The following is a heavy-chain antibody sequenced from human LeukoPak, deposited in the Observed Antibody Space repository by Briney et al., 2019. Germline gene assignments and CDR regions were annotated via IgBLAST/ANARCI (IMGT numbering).Heavy chain of an antibody. V-gene: IGHV3-30-3*01. CDR3: ATLAGYFDY. CDR2: ISYDGSNK. CDR1: GFTLSSYA. J-gene: IGHJ4*02. D-gene: IGHD6-19*01. Sequence: GGSLRLSCAASGFTLSSYAMHWVRQAPGKGLEWVAVISYDGSNKYYADSVKGRFTISRDNSKNTLYLQMNSLRAEDTAVYYCATLAGYFDYWGQGTLVTVSS.